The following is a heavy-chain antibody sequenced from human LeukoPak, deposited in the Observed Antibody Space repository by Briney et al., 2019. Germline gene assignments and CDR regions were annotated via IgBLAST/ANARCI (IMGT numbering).Heavy chain of an antibody. D-gene: IGHD4-17*01. CDR3: ARVRGVTILLTPLELDY. V-gene: IGHV3-21*01. J-gene: IGHJ4*02. Sequence: GGSLRLSCAASGFTFSSYAMSWVHQAPGKGLEWVSSISSSSSYIYYADSVKGRFTISRDNAKNSLYLQMNSLRAEDTAVYYCARVRGVTILLTPLELDYWGQGTLVTVSS. CDR1: GFTFSSYA. CDR2: ISSSSSYI.